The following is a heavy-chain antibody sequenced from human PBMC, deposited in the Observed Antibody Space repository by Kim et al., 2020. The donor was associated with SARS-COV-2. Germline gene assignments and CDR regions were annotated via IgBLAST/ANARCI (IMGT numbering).Heavy chain of an antibody. V-gene: IGHV3-30*01. J-gene: IGHJ4*02. Sequence: FTISRDNSKNTLYLQMNSLRAADTAVYYCARDQFPPWLGSSWYREGYFDYWGQGTLVTVSS. D-gene: IGHD6-13*01. CDR3: ARDQFPPWLGSSWYREGYFDY.